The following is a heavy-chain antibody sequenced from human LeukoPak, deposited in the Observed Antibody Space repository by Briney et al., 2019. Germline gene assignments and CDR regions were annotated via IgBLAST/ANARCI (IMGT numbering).Heavy chain of an antibody. CDR2: IYYSGST. D-gene: IGHD6-13*01. V-gene: IGHV4-39*07. CDR3: ARVQSLWGRAAAGKGGRGYYYYYYMDV. J-gene: IGHJ6*03. Sequence: SETLSLTCTVSGGSLSSSSYYWGWLRPPPGTGLEWLGSIYYSGSTYYNPSLKSRATISVDTSKNQFSLKLSSVTAADTAVYYGARVQSLWGRAAAGKGGRGYYYYYYMDVWGKGTTVTVSS. CDR1: GGSLSSSSYY.